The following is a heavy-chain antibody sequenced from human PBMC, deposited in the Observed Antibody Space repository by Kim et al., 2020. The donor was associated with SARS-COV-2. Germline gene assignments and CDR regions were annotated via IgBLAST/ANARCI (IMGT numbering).Heavy chain of an antibody. J-gene: IGHJ6*02. CDR3: ARDSYSSGWYQYYYYYGMDV. Sequence: RLTISRDNSKNTLYLQMNSLRAEDTAVYYCARDSYSSGWYQYYYYYGMDVWGQGTTVTVSS. V-gene: IGHV3-30*01. D-gene: IGHD6-19*01.